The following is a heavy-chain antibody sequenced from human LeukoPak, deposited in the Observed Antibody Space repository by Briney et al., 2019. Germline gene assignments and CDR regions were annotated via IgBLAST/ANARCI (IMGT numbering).Heavy chain of an antibody. CDR3: ARGGHGQQLVGFDP. J-gene: IGHJ5*02. CDR1: GGTFSSYT. CDR2: INPNSGGT. Sequence: ASVKVSCKASGGTFSSYTITWVRQAPGQGLEWMGWINPNSGGTNYAQKFQGRVTMTRDTSISTAYMELSRLRSDDTAVYYCARGGHGQQLVGFDPWGQGTLVTVSS. D-gene: IGHD6-13*01. V-gene: IGHV1-2*02.